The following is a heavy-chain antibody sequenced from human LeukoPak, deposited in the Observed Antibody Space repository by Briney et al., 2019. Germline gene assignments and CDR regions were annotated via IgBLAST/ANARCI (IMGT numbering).Heavy chain of an antibody. D-gene: IGHD3-10*01. Sequence: GGSLRLSCAASGFTFSKYAMSWVRQAPGKGLEWVSGNSGSGGSTYYADSVKGRSTISRDNSKNTLYLQMNSLRAEDTAVYYCAKGDYYGSGSYYFGGQGTLVTVSS. CDR3: AKGDYYGSGSYYF. CDR2: NSGSGGST. V-gene: IGHV3-23*01. J-gene: IGHJ4*02. CDR1: GFTFSKYA.